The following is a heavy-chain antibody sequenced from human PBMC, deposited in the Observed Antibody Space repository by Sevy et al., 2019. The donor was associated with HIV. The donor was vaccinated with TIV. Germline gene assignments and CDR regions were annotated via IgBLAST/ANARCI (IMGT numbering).Heavy chain of an antibody. CDR2: ISSSSSTI. V-gene: IGHV3-48*02. J-gene: IGHJ6*03. D-gene: IGHD2-15*01. Sequence: GGSLRLSCAASGFTFSSYSMNWVRQAPGKGLEWVSYISSSSSTIYYADSVKGRFTISRDNAKNSLYLQMNSLRDEDTAVYYCARDKFVGYCSGGSCYSLYYNYMDVWGKGTTVTVSS. CDR3: ARDKFVGYCSGGSCYSLYYNYMDV. CDR1: GFTFSSYS.